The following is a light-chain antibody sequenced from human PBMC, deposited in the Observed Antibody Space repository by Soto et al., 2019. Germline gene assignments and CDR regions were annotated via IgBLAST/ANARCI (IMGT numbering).Light chain of an antibody. J-gene: IGKJ5*01. CDR2: DTS. Sequence: EIVMTQSPATLSVSPGERAALSGRASQSVSSKLAWYRQRPGQAPRLVIYDTSTRATGVPARFSGSGSGTEFTLTISSLQSEDFGVYYCQQYNDWFSITFGQGTRLEIK. CDR3: QQYNDWFSIT. CDR1: QSVSSK. V-gene: IGKV3-15*01.